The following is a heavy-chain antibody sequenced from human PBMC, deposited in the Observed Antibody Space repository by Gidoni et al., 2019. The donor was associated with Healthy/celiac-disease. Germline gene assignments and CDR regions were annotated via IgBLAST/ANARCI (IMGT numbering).Heavy chain of an antibody. J-gene: IGHJ6*02. CDR3: ARELESPDRGYCSGGSCYRPIWYYGMDV. CDR1: GFTVSSNY. D-gene: IGHD2-15*01. V-gene: IGHV3-53*01. CDR2: IYSGGST. Sequence: EVQLVESGGGLIQPGGSLRLSCAASGFTVSSNYMTWVRLAPGKGLEWVSVIYSGGSTYYADYVKGRFTISRDNSKNTLYLQMNSLRAEDTAVYYCARELESPDRGYCSGGSCYRPIWYYGMDVWGQGTTVTVSS.